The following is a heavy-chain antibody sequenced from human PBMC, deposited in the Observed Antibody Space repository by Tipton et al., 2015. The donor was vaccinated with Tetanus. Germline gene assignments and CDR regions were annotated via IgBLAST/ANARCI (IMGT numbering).Heavy chain of an antibody. CDR2: IHSSGTT. J-gene: IGHJ4*02. D-gene: IGHD3-10*01. V-gene: IGHV4-59*12. Sequence: TLSLTCSVSGDSISGYYWSWIRQPPGMGLEWIGHIHSSGTTHYNPSLKSRVTMSVDTSKNQFSLKLSSVTAADTAVYYCARGVWFGPGPKYYFDYWGQGTLVTVSS. CDR3: ARGVWFGPGPKYYFDY. CDR1: GDSISGYY.